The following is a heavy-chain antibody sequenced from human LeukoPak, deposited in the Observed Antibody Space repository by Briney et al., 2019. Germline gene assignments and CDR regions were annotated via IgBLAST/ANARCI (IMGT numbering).Heavy chain of an antibody. J-gene: IGHJ4*02. D-gene: IGHD6-19*01. CDR2: ISDSGGST. CDR1: GFTFSSYP. V-gene: IGHV3-23*01. CDR3: AKVLNSSGFIDY. Sequence: GGSLRLFCAASGFTFSSYPVSWVRRARGKALVWVTAISDSGGSTYYGDSVKGRITISRDNSKNTLYLQRHRLRAEDTAVYYCAKVLNSSGFIDYWGQGTLVTVSS.